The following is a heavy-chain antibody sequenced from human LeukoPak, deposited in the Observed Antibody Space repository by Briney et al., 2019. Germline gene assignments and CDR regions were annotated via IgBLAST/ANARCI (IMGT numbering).Heavy chain of an antibody. V-gene: IGHV3-48*01. CDR3: ARGCGSASCPYFFDN. CDR2: ISHDSGIR. J-gene: IGHJ4*02. D-gene: IGHD2-2*01. Sequence: GGSLRLSCAASGFIFSRDSMNWVRQAPGKGLEWISYISHDSGIRYYADSVRGRFTISRDNARNSLYLQMHSLRAEDTAVYYCARGCGSASCPYFFDNWGQGTLVTVSS. CDR1: GFIFSRDS.